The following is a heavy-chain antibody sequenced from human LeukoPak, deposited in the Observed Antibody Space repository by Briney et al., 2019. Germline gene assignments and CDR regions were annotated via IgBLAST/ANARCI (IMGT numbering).Heavy chain of an antibody. D-gene: IGHD4-11*01. CDR2: IYNSGIT. CDR1: GGSISGYY. J-gene: IGHJ5*01. Sequence: KPSETLSLTCTVSGGSISGYYWTWIRQLPGKGLEWIGYIYNSGITNYNPSLKSRVTVSVDTSKNQFSLRLTSVTAADTAVYYCARSVPSLDYLFDSWGHGTLVTVSS. CDR3: ARSVPSLDYLFDS. V-gene: IGHV4-59*08.